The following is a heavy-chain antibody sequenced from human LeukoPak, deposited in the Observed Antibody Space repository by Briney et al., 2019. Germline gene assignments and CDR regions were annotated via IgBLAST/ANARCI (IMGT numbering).Heavy chain of an antibody. V-gene: IGHV3-74*01. Sequence: PGGSLRLSCAASGFTFSSYWMHWVRQAPGKGLVWVSGIKSDGTITHYADSVKGRFTISRDNAKNTLYLQMNSLRAEDTAVYYCASDSYSPEYFQHWGQGTLVTVSS. J-gene: IGHJ1*01. CDR3: ASDSYSPEYFQH. D-gene: IGHD2-15*01. CDR2: IKSDGTIT. CDR1: GFTFSSYW.